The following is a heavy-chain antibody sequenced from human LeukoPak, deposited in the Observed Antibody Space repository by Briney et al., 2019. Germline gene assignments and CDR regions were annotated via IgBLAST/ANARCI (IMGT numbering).Heavy chain of an antibody. D-gene: IGHD3-16*02. CDR1: GGSISSYY. V-gene: IGHV4-59*01. Sequence: SETLSLTCTVSGGSISSYYWSWIRQPPGKGLEWLGYIYYSGSTNYNPSLKSRVTISVDTSKNQFSLKLGSVTAADTAVYYCARDNGYYDYVWGSYRPGTAFDIWGQGTMVTVSS. CDR2: IYYSGST. CDR3: ARDNGYYDYVWGSYRPGTAFDI. J-gene: IGHJ3*02.